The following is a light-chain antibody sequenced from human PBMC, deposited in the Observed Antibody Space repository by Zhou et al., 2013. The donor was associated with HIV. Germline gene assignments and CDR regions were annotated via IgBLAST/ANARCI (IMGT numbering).Light chain of an antibody. V-gene: IGKV1-9*01. CDR3: QQFYDYPLT. CDR2: AVS. J-gene: IGKJ4*01. Sequence: DIQLTQSPSFLSASVGDRITITCRASQDLRSLLAWYQQRPGKAPELLISAVSTLQSGVSSRFSGSGSGTEFTLTISSLQPEDLATYYCQQFYDYPLTFGGGDEGRDQT. CDR1: QDLRSL.